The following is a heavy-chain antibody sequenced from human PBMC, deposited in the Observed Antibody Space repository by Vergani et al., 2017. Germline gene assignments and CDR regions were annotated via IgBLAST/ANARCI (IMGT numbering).Heavy chain of an antibody. J-gene: IGHJ6*03. CDR2: IWYDGSKE. CDR1: GFTFDDYA. D-gene: IGHD2-8*01. Sequence: VQLVESGGGLVQPGRSLRLSCAASGFTFDDYAMHWVRQAPGKGLEWVAFIWYDGSKEYYADSVKGRFTISRDNSKNTLYLQMNNLRAADTAVYYCARSGYCAHGVCYMTYYYYMDVWGKGTAVTVSS. CDR3: ARSGYCAHGVCYMTYYYYMDV. V-gene: IGHV3-33*08.